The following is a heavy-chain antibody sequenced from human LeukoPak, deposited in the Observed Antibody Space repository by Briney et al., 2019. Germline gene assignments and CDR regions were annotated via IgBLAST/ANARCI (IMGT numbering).Heavy chain of an antibody. CDR2: INHSGST. J-gene: IGHJ4*02. V-gene: IGHV4-34*01. Sequence: GSLRLSCAASGFTFRSFAMHWVRQAPGKGLEWIGEINHSGSTNYNPSLKSRVTISVDTSKNQFSLKLSSVTAADTAVYYCARGKTRYCSGGSCYSGLDYWGQGTLVTVSS. CDR1: GFTFRSFA. D-gene: IGHD2-15*01. CDR3: ARGKTRYCSGGSCYSGLDY.